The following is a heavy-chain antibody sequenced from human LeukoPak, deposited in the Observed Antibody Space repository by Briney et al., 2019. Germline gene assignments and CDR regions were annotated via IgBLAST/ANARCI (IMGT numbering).Heavy chain of an antibody. D-gene: IGHD3-16*02. CDR1: GFTFSNYG. CDR2: IWYDGTKK. CDR3: ARDRAVRYFDY. V-gene: IGHV3-33*01. J-gene: IGHJ4*02. Sequence: PGGSLRLSCAAAGFTFSNYGMHWVRQDPGKGLEWVAVIWYDGTKKYYADSVKGRLTISRDNSKNTLYLEMNSLRAEDTAVYYCARDRAVRYFDYWGQGTLVTVSS.